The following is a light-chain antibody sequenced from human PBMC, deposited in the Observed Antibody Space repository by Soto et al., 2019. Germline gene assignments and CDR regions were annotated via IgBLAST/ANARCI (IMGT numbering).Light chain of an antibody. V-gene: IGLV1-51*01. Sequence: QSVLTQPPSVSGAPRQRVTISCSGSRSNIAHNGVNWYQHLPGTAPKLLIYDNNKRPSGIPDRFSGSKSGTSATLGITGLQTGDEADYYCGAWDNSLSIWVFGGGTKLTVL. CDR1: RSNIAHNG. CDR3: GAWDNSLSIWV. J-gene: IGLJ3*02. CDR2: DNN.